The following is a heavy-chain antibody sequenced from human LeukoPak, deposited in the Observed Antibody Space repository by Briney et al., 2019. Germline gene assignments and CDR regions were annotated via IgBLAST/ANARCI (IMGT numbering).Heavy chain of an antibody. CDR3: AKKDTATPSGYYFDY. CDR2: IYYSGST. J-gene: IGHJ4*02. V-gene: IGHV4-59*12. Sequence: PSETLSLTCTVSGGSISSYYWSWIRQPPGKGLEWIGYIYYSGSTNYNPSLKSRVTISVDTSKNQFSLKLSSVTAADTAVYYCAKKDTATPSGYYFDYWGQGTLVTVSS. CDR1: GGSISSYY. D-gene: IGHD5-18*01.